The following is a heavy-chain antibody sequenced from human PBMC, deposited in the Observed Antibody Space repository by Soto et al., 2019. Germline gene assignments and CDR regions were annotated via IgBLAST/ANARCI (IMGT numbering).Heavy chain of an antibody. D-gene: IGHD3-9*01. CDR3: ASSRGGVWGDILTGYSLWFDY. Sequence: EVQLVESGGGLIQPGGSLRLSCAASGFTVSSNYMSWVRQAPGKGLEWVSVIYSGGSTYYADSVKGRFTISRDNSKNTLYRQMNSLRAEDTAVYYCASSRGGVWGDILTGYSLWFDYWGQGTLVTVSS. V-gene: IGHV3-53*01. CDR1: GFTVSSNY. CDR2: IYSGGST. J-gene: IGHJ4*02.